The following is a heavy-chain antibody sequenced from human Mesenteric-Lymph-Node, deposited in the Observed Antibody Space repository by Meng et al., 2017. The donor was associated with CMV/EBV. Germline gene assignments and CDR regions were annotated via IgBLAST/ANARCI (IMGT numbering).Heavy chain of an antibody. V-gene: IGHV3-23*01. Sequence: GESLKISCAASGFTFSRYAMYWVRQAPGKGLEWVSAISGSGDTTYYSDSVRGRFTISRDISKNTLYLQMNSLRAEDTAVYYCARAMDIVVVPAAIPNSAYYYYGMDVWGQGTTVTVSS. D-gene: IGHD2-2*02. CDR1: GFTFSRYA. CDR2: ISGSGDTT. CDR3: ARAMDIVVVPAAIPNSAYYYYGMDV. J-gene: IGHJ6*02.